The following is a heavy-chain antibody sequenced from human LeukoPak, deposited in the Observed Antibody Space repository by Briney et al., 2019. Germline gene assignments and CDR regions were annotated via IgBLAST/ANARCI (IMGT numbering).Heavy chain of an antibody. CDR3: AKKWSEAFDI. J-gene: IGHJ3*02. D-gene: IGHD2-15*01. V-gene: IGHV3-23*01. CDR1: GFTFNNYA. Sequence: PGGSLRLSCAVSGFTFNNYAMAWVRQAPGKGLEWVSGVSGSGDSTYHADPVKGRFSISRDNSKNTLYLQMNSLRAEDTAVYYCAKKWSEAFDIWGQGTMVTVSS. CDR2: VSGSGDST.